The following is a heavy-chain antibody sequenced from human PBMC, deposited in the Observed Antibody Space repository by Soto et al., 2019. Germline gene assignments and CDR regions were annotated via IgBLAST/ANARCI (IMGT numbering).Heavy chain of an antibody. V-gene: IGHV3-73*02. J-gene: IGHJ4*02. CDR2: IRSKANNYGT. CDR1: GFTFSASG. Sequence: EVQLVESGGGLVQPGGSLKLSCAASGFTFSASGMHWVRQASGKGLEWVGRIRSKANNYGTAYAASVKGRFTISRDDSKNTAYPQMNSLKTEDTAVYYCTSTPAVAGTLAWGQGTLVTVSS. CDR3: TSTPAVAGTLA. D-gene: IGHD6-19*01.